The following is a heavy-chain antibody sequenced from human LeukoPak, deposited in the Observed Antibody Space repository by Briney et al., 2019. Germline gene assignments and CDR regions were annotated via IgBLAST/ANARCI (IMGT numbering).Heavy chain of an antibody. J-gene: IGHJ4*02. CDR1: GFTFISYA. CDR2: VSVSGGGT. CDR3: AKEGKTRNWNYYQAKPLY. V-gene: IGHV3-23*01. Sequence: GGSLRLSCAASGFTFISYAMSGVRQALGGGGGWGSAVSVSGGGTYYADSVKGRVTISRDNSKNPLYLQMNRRRAEETAVYYCAKEGKTRNWNYYQAKPLYWGQGTLVTVS. D-gene: IGHD1-7*01.